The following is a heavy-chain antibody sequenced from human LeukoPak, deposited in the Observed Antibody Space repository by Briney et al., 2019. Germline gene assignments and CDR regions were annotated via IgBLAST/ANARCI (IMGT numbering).Heavy chain of an antibody. D-gene: IGHD2-15*01. CDR3: AREDIVVAFDI. V-gene: IGHV3-48*04. CDR2: ISSSSSTI. Sequence: GGSLRLSCAASGFTFSSYSMNWVRQAPGKGLEWVSYISSSSSTIYYADSVKGRFTISRDNAKNSLYLQMNSLRAEDTAVYYCAREDIVVAFDIWGQGTMDTVSS. CDR1: GFTFSSYS. J-gene: IGHJ3*02.